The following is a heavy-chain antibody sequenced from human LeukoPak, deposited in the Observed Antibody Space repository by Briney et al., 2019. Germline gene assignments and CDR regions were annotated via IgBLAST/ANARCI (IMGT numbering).Heavy chain of an antibody. CDR2: IYYSGST. CDR3: ARLTYSSGWYSEYYYYGMDV. D-gene: IGHD6-19*01. J-gene: IGHJ6*02. V-gene: IGHV4-30-4*01. CDR1: GGSISSGDYY. Sequence: SQTLSLTCTVSGGSISSGDYYWSWIRQPPGKGLEWIGYIYYSGSTNYNPSLRSRVTISVDTSKNQFSLKLSSVTAADTAVYYCARLTYSSGWYSEYYYYGMDVWGQGTTVTVSS.